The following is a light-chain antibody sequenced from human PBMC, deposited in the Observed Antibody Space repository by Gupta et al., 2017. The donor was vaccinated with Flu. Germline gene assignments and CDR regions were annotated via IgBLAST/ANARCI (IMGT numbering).Light chain of an antibody. CDR3: QQYGSSPPLT. CDR1: QTISSRY. CDR2: GAA. J-gene: IGKJ1*01. Sequence: ATPTCRASQTISSRYLAWYQQKPGQAPRILIYGAASRATGVPDRFSGSGSGTDFTITISRLEPGDVAVYYCQQYGSSPPLTFGQGTKVEIK. V-gene: IGKV3-20*01.